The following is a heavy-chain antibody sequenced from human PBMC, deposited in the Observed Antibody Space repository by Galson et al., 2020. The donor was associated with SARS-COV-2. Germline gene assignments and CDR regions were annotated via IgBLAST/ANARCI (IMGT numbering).Heavy chain of an antibody. Sequence: ASVKVSCKTSGYTFTAYYVPWVRQAPGQGLEWMGWINSNTGETRYTQKFQGRVTITRDTSISTAYMELSRLKSDDTAVYYCARDSSDSSSHTWFDPWGQGTLVTVSS. V-gene: IGHV1-2*02. CDR2: INSNTGET. CDR1: GYTFTAYY. CDR3: ARDSSDSSSHTWFDP. D-gene: IGHD6-6*01. J-gene: IGHJ5*02.